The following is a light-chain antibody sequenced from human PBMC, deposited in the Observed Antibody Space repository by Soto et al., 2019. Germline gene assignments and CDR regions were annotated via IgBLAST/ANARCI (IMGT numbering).Light chain of an antibody. CDR2: AAS. V-gene: IGKV1-39*01. J-gene: IGKJ1*01. Sequence: DIQMTQSPSSLSASVGDTVTFTCRASQSISEYLNWYQQKPGKAPRLLIYAASNLDNGVPSRFSGSGSGTTVTLTIRSLQPEDFATYYCQQSDSFPRTFGQGTKVEV. CDR3: QQSDSFPRT. CDR1: QSISEY.